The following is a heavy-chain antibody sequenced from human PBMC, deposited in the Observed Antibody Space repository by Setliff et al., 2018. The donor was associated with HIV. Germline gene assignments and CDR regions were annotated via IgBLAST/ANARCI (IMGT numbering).Heavy chain of an antibody. Sequence: GASVKVSCKVSGDTLTKLSIYWVRQAPGKGLEWMGGFDHEEGKIIYAQKFQGRVSMTEDTSTDTAYMDLSSLRSDDTAVYYCAAPSSVYIFGVLTPVSFDYWGQGTPVTVSS. D-gene: IGHD3-3*02. CDR3: AAPSSVYIFGVLTPVSFDY. CDR1: GDTLTKLS. J-gene: IGHJ4*02. V-gene: IGHV1-24*01. CDR2: FDHEEGKI.